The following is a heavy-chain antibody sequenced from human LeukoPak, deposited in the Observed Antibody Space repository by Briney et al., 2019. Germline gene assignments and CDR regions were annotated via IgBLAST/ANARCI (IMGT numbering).Heavy chain of an antibody. CDR3: ARDPIGYSYIDY. J-gene: IGHJ4*02. CDR2: INLEGSST. D-gene: IGHD5-18*01. V-gene: IGHV3-74*01. CDR1: GFTFSSYW. Sequence: QAGGSLRLFCTISGFTFSSYWMHWVRQAPGKGLVWVSRINLEGSSTNYADSVKGRFTISRDNAKNTLYLQMNSLRAEDTALYYCARDPIGYSYIDYWGQGTLVTVSS.